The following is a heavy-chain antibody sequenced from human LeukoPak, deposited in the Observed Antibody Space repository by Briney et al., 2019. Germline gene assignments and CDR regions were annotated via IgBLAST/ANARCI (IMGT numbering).Heavy chain of an antibody. J-gene: IGHJ4*02. V-gene: IGHV4-4*07. Sequence: PSETLSLTCTGSGGSIISYYWSWLRQPAGKGLVWIGRIYTSGSTNYNPSLKSRVTMSVDTSKNQFSLKLSSVTAADTAVYYCARDYCSSTSCYPYYFDYWGQGTLVTVSS. CDR1: GGSIISYY. CDR3: ARDYCSSTSCYPYYFDY. D-gene: IGHD2-2*01. CDR2: IYTSGST.